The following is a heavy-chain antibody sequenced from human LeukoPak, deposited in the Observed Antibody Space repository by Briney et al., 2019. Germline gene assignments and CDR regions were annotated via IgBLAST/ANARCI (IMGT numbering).Heavy chain of an antibody. J-gene: IGHJ3*02. D-gene: IGHD2-15*01. CDR2: IYYIGST. CDR1: GGSISSYY. V-gene: IGHV4-59*01. CDR3: ARVRGAYCSGGSCYTPYDAFDI. Sequence: SETLSLTCSVPGGSISSYYWSWIRQPPGKGLEWIGYIYYIGSTNCNPSLRSRVTISIDTSKNQFSLKLSSVTAADTAVYYCARVRGAYCSGGSCYTPYDAFDIWGQGTMVTVSS.